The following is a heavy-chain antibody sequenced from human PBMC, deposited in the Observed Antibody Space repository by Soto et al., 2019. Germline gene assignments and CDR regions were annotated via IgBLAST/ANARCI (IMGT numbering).Heavy chain of an antibody. CDR2: MNPNTGNT. CDR1: GHTFSSHD. V-gene: IGHV1-8*01. CDR3: ARGWAEYKRWLGLDY. J-gene: IGHJ4*02. Sequence: QVQLVQSGAEVKKPGASVKVSCKASGHTFSSHDINWVRQATGQGLEWMGWMNPNTGNTGYAQTFQGRVSMTRDTSINTAYMELSSLRSEDTAVYYCARGWAEYKRWLGLDYWGQGTLVTVSS. D-gene: IGHD5-12*01.